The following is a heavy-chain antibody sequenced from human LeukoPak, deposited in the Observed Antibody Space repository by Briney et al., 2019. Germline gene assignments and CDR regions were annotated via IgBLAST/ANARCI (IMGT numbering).Heavy chain of an antibody. Sequence: SETLSLTCTVSGGSISSYYWSWIRQPPGKGLEWIGYIYYSGSTNYNPSLKSRVTISVDTSKNQFSLKLSSVTAADTAAYYCARDMVRDRWFDPWGQGTLVTVSS. D-gene: IGHD3-10*01. CDR3: ARDMVRDRWFDP. CDR2: IYYSGST. J-gene: IGHJ5*02. CDR1: GGSISSYY. V-gene: IGHV4-59*01.